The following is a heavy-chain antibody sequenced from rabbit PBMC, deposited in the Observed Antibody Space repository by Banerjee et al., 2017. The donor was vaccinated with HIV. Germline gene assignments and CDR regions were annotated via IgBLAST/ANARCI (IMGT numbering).Heavy chain of an antibody. CDR3: ARDLAGVIGWNFDL. Sequence: QEQLEESGGGLVQPEGSLTLTCTASGFSFSNGYVMCWVRQAPGKGLEWIACIAAGSSGSTYYASWAKGRFTISKTSWTTVTLQMTSLTAADTATYLCARDLAGVIGWNFDLWGPGTLVTVS. V-gene: IGHV1S45*01. CDR2: IAAGSSGST. CDR1: GFSFSNGYV. J-gene: IGHJ4*01. D-gene: IGHD4-1*01.